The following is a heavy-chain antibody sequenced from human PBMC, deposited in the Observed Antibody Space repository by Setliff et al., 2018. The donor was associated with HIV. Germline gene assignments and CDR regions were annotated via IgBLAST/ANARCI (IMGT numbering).Heavy chain of an antibody. V-gene: IGHV1-69*13. CDR3: ARGGSITMIVVVPWAFDI. CDR1: GGTFSSYA. CDR2: IIPIFGTA. J-gene: IGHJ3*02. D-gene: IGHD3-22*01. Sequence: SVKVSCKASGGTFSSYAISWVRQAPGQGLEWMGGIIPIFGTANYAQKFQGRVTITADESTSTAYMEQSSLRSEDTAVYYCARGGSITMIVVVPWAFDIWGQGTMVTVS.